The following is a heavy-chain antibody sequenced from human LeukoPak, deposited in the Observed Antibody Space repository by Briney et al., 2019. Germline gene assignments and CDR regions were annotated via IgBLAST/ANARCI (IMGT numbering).Heavy chain of an antibody. J-gene: IGHJ4*02. Sequence: SETLSLTCTVSGGSISSYYWSWIRQPPGKGLEWIGYIYTSGSTNYNPSLKSRVTISVDTSKNQFSQKLSSVTAADTAVYYCARRSPKTTDFDYWGQGTLVTVSS. CDR2: IYTSGST. V-gene: IGHV4-4*09. D-gene: IGHD4-11*01. CDR1: GGSISSYY. CDR3: ARRSPKTTDFDY.